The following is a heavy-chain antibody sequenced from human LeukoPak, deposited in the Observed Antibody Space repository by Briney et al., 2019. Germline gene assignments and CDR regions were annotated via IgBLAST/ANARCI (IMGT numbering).Heavy chain of an antibody. CDR1: GYSFTSNW. D-gene: IGHD6-19*01. J-gene: IGHJ4*02. Sequence: GESLKISCKGSGYSFTSNWIGWVRQMPGKGLEWIGIIYPGDSDTRYSPSFQGQVTISAGKSISTAYLQWSSLKASDTAMYYCARLGIAVLFDYWGQGTLVTVSS. CDR3: ARLGIAVLFDY. CDR2: IYPGDSDT. V-gene: IGHV5-51*01.